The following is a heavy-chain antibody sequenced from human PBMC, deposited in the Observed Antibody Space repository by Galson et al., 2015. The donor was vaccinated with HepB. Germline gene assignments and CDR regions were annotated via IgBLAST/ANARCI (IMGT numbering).Heavy chain of an antibody. CDR2: INRDGSDK. Sequence: SLRLSCAASGFTFSNYWMTWVRQAPGKGLEWVSYINRDGSDKYYADSVKGRFTISRDNAKNSLYLQMNSLRAEDTAVYYCAKRGRLAVASWFDAWGQGTLVTVSS. D-gene: IGHD6-19*01. CDR3: AKRGRLAVASWFDA. V-gene: IGHV3-7*01. CDR1: GFTFSNYW. J-gene: IGHJ5*02.